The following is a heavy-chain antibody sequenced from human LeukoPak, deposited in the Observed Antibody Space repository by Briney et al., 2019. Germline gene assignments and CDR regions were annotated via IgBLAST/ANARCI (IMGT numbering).Heavy chain of an antibody. CDR2: ISGSGSST. D-gene: IGHD3-10*01. CDR3: VCMVRGSPGGDY. V-gene: IGHV3-23*01. J-gene: IGHJ4*02. Sequence: GGSLRLSCAASGFTFSSYAMSWVRQAPGKGLEWVSAISGSGSSTYYADSVKGRFTISRDNSKNTLYLQMNSLRAEDTAVYYCVCMVRGSPGGDYWGQGTLVSVSS. CDR1: GFTFSSYA.